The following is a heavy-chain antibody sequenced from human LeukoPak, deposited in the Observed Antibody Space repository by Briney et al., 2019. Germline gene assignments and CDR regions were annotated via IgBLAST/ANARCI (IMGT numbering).Heavy chain of an antibody. Sequence: GGSLGLSCAASGFTFSNYAMSWVRQAPGKGLECVSGISGSGGSTYYADSVKGRFTISRDKSKNTLYLQMNSLRAEDTAIYYCAKGCGGSCYSEFDYWGQGTLVTVSS. CDR1: GFTFSNYA. D-gene: IGHD2-15*01. J-gene: IGHJ4*02. CDR2: ISGSGGST. CDR3: AKGCGGSCYSEFDY. V-gene: IGHV3-23*01.